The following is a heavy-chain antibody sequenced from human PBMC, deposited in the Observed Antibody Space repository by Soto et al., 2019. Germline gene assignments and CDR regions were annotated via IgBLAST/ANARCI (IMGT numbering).Heavy chain of an antibody. CDR1: GFSLSTSGVG. CDR3: AHSSGPITIFGAGYFER. J-gene: IGHJ2*01. Sequence: QITLKESGPTLVKPTHTLTLTCTFSGFSLSTSGVGVGWIRQPPGKALEWLALIYWDDDKRYSPSLKSRLTITKNTAKNQVVLTMTNMDPVDTAIYYCAHSSGPITIFGAGYFERWGRGTLVTVSS. V-gene: IGHV2-5*02. D-gene: IGHD3-3*01. CDR2: IYWDDDK.